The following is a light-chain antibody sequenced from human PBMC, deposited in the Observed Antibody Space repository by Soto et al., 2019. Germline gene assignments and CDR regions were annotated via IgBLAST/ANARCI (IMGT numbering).Light chain of an antibody. CDR3: QQYNSWPLT. V-gene: IGKV3D-15*01. CDR2: GAS. Sequence: EIVMTQSPATLSVPPGERATLSCRASQSVSSNLAWYQQKPGQAPRLVIYGASTRATGIPARFSGSGAGTEFTLTISSLQSEDFAVYYCQQYNSWPLTFGRGTKVEIK. CDR1: QSVSSN. J-gene: IGKJ4*01.